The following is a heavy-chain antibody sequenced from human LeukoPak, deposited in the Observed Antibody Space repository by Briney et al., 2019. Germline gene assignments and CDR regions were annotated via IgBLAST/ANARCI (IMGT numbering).Heavy chain of an antibody. CDR1: GFTFSSYS. CDR3: ARSHHYYYDSSGYYAHSFDY. J-gene: IGHJ4*02. Sequence: GGSLRLSCAASGFTFSSYSMAWVRQAPGKGLEWVSYISSSSSTIYYADSEKGRVTISRDNAKNSLYLQMNSLRAEDTAVYYCARSHHYYYDSSGYYAHSFDYWGQGTLVTVSS. CDR2: ISSSSSTI. V-gene: IGHV3-48*04. D-gene: IGHD3-22*01.